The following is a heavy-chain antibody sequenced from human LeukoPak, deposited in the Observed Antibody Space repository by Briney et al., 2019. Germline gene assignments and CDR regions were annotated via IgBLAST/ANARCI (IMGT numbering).Heavy chain of an antibody. CDR3: ARTYMTSARFDP. Sequence: SEALSLTCTVSGGSISSGGYYWSWIRQHPGKGLEWIGYIHYSGSTYYNPSLKSRVTISVDTSKNQFSLKLRYVTAADTAVYYCARTYMTSARFDPWGQGTLVTVSS. CDR1: GGSISSGGYY. V-gene: IGHV4-31*03. J-gene: IGHJ5*02. CDR2: IHYSGST. D-gene: IGHD2-21*02.